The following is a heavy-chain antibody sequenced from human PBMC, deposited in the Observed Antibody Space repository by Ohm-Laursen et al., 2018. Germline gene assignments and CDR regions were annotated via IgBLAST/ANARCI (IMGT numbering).Heavy chain of an antibody. CDR1: GYTFINYD. V-gene: IGHV1-8*01. J-gene: IGHJ5*02. CDR3: ASRDSSGFDP. CDR2: MNPNSGNT. D-gene: IGHD3-10*01. Sequence: GSSVKVSCKTSGYTFINYDIHWVRQASGQGLEWMGWMNPNSGNTGYAQKFQGRVTMTRNTSISTAYMELSSLRSEDTAVYYCASRDSSGFDPWGQGTLVTVSS.